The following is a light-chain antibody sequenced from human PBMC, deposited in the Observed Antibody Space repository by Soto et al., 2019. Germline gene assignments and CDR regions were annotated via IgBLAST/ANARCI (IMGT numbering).Light chain of an antibody. CDR1: QTLSSF. CDR3: QHSYSTPWT. V-gene: IGKV1-39*01. J-gene: IGKJ1*01. CDR2: AAT. Sequence: IRMTQSTSPLSASLGARVALTCRGSQTLSSFLNWYQHKKGKAPKLLIYAATSLQSGVPSRFSGSGYGTDFTITISSLQPEDFETYYCQHSYSTPWTFGLGTQVDIK.